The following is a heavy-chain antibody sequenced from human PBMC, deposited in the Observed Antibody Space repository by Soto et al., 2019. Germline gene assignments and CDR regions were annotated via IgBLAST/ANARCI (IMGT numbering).Heavy chain of an antibody. Sequence: QVQLVQSGGGVVQPGRSLRLSCAASGFNFNTYFMHWVRQAPGKGLEWVAMIFPNGRDKEYADSVKGRFTIPRDNSNNRMHMQMDSLRPEATAVDYCARDDEHGSNWELAYWGQGALVTVSS. V-gene: IGHV3-30*13. CDR3: ARDDEHGSNWELAY. D-gene: IGHD6-13*01. J-gene: IGHJ4*02. CDR1: GFNFNTYF. CDR2: IFPNGRDK.